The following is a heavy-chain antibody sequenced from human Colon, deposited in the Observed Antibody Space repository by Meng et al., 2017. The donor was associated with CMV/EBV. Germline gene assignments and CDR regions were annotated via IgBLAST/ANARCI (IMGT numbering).Heavy chain of an antibody. CDR2: INPSGGST. CDR1: GCTFTSYY. CDR3: ARDMELHYYDSSGLQD. J-gene: IGHJ1*01. Sequence: GCTFTSYYMHWVRQAPGQGLEWMGIINPSGGSTSYAQKFQGRVTMTTDTSTSTVYMEVSSLRSEDTAVYYCARDMELHYYDSSGLQDWGQGTLVTVSS. D-gene: IGHD3-22*01. V-gene: IGHV1-46*01.